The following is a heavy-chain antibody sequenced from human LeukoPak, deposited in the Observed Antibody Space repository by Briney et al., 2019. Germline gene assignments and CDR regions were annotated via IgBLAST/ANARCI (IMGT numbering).Heavy chain of an antibody. J-gene: IGHJ5*02. CDR3: ARRRCSSTSCYSRGGHNWFDP. D-gene: IGHD2-2*02. CDR2: INHSGST. Sequence: PSETLSLTCAVYGGSFSGYYWSWIRQPPGKGLEWIGEINHSGSTNYNPSLKSRVTISVDTSKNQFSLKLSSVTAADTAVYYCARRRCSSTSCYSRGGHNWFDPWGQGTLVTVSS. CDR1: GGSFSGYY. V-gene: IGHV4-34*01.